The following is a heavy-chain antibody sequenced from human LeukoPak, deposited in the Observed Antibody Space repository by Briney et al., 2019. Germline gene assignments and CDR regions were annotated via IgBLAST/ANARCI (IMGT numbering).Heavy chain of an antibody. V-gene: IGHV1-18*01. CDR2: ISAYNGNT. CDR1: GYTFTSYG. J-gene: IGHJ4*02. D-gene: IGHD6-19*01. Sequence: ASVKVSCKASGYTFTSYGISWVRQAPGQGLEWMGWISAYNGNTNYAQKLQGRVTMTTDTSTITAYMELRSLRSDATAVYYCARDLRTAVAGPFDYWGQGTLVTVSS. CDR3: ARDLRTAVAGPFDY.